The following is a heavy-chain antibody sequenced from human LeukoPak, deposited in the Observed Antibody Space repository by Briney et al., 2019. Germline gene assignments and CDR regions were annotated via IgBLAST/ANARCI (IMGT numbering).Heavy chain of an antibody. CDR3: ARGAPGSYCSGGSCPYFDY. Sequence: ASVKVSCKASGYTFTSYDVDWVRQATGQGLEWMGWVNPNSGHTGYAQKFQGRVTMTTNTSISTAYMELSSLRSEDTAVYYCARGAPGSYCSGGSCPYFDYWGQGTLVSVSS. V-gene: IGHV1-8*01. CDR1: GYTFTSYD. CDR2: VNPNSGHT. D-gene: IGHD2-15*01. J-gene: IGHJ4*02.